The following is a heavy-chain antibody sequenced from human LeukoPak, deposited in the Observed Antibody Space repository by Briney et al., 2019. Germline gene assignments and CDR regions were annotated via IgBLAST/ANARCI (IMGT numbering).Heavy chain of an antibody. J-gene: IGHJ4*02. CDR1: GFAFNTYS. Sequence: GESLRLSCAASGFAFNTYSMNWVRQAPGKGLEWVSSISSSSSYIYYADSVKGRFTISRDNAKNSLYLQMNSLRAEDTAVYYCARVGWYYGSGRRNFDYWGQGTLVTVSS. V-gene: IGHV3-21*01. D-gene: IGHD3-10*01. CDR2: ISSSSSYI. CDR3: ARVGWYYGSGRRNFDY.